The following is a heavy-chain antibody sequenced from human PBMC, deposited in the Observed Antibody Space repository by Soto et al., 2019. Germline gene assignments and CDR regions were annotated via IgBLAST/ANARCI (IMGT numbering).Heavy chain of an antibody. J-gene: IGHJ2*01. CDR3: AKDRQGSGPDFDL. V-gene: IGHV3-23*01. D-gene: IGHD3-10*01. CDR2: ISGSGGT. CDR1: GFTFLNYD. Sequence: EVQLLESGGDLVQPGGSLRLSCVASGFTFLNYDMHWVRQAPGKGLEWVAGISGSGGTFDANSVRGRFTISKDDSKNTLYLQMNSLSVEDTALYYCAKDRQGSGPDFDLWGRCTLVTVSS.